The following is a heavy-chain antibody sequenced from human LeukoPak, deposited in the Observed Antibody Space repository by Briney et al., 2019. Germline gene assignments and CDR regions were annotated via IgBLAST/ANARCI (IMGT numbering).Heavy chain of an antibody. CDR2: IYPGDSDT. CDR1: GYSFTSYW. J-gene: IGHJ4*02. V-gene: IGHV5-51*01. Sequence: GESLKISCKGSGYSFTSYWIGWVRQMPGKGLEWMGIIYPGDSDTRYSPSFQGQVTISADKSISTAYLQWSSLKASDTAMYYCARRAPIDYYDSLSPLDYWGQGTLVTVSS. CDR3: ARRAPIDYYDSLSPLDY. D-gene: IGHD3-22*01.